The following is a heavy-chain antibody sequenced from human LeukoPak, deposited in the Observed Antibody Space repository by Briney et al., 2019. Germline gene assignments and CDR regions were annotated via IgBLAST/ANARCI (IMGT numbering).Heavy chain of an antibody. D-gene: IGHD3-10*01. V-gene: IGHV4-59*08. CDR3: GRHLYGSGSSRGFDY. CDR1: GGSISSYY. Sequence: SETLSLTCTVSGGSISSYYWSWIRQPPGKGLAWIGYIYYSGSTNYNPSLKSRVTISVVTSKNQFSLKLSSVTAADTAVYYCGRHLYGSGSSRGFDYWGQGTLVTVSS. J-gene: IGHJ4*02. CDR2: IYYSGST.